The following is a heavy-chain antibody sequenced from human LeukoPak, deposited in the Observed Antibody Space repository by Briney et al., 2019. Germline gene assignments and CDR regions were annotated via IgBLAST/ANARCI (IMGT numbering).Heavy chain of an antibody. D-gene: IGHD3-3*01. Sequence: GGSLRLSCAASGFTFSNAWMSWVRQAPGKGLEWVGRIKSKTDGGTTDYAAPVKGRFTISRDDSKNTLYLQMNSLKTEDTAVYYCTTFVPNYDFWSGYYDPGVFDPWGQGTLVTVSS. CDR1: GFTFSNAW. CDR3: TTFVPNYDFWSGYYDPGVFDP. CDR2: IKSKTDGGTT. V-gene: IGHV3-15*01. J-gene: IGHJ5*02.